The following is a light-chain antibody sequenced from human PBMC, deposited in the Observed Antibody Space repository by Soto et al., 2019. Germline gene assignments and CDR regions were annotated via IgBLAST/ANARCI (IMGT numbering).Light chain of an antibody. Sequence: QSALTQPVSVSGSPGQSITISCTGTSSDVGSYNLVSWYQQHPGKAPKLMIYEGSKRPSGVSNRFSGSKSGNTASLTISGLQAEDEADYYCCSYAGSSTFLYVFGTGTKLTVL. CDR3: CSYAGSSTFLYV. V-gene: IGLV2-23*03. CDR2: EGS. J-gene: IGLJ1*01. CDR1: SSDVGSYNL.